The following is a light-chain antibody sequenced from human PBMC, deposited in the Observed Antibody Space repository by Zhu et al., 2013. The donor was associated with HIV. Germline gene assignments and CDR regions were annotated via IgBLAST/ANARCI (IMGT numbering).Light chain of an antibody. J-gene: IGLJ3*02. Sequence: QSALTQPASVSGSPGQSITISCTGTSADIGNYNLVSWYQQHPGKAPKLFIYEVTKRPSGVSNRFSGSKSGNTASLTISGLQAEDEAYYYCSSYTSSSTLVVFGGGTKLTVL. V-gene: IGLV2-14*02. CDR2: EVT. CDR1: SADIGNYNL. CDR3: SSYTSSSTLVV.